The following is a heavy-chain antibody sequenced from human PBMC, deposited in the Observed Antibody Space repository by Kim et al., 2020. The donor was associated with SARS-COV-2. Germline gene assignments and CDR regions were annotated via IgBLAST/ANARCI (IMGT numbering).Heavy chain of an antibody. J-gene: IGHJ4*02. V-gene: IGHV1-69*01. Sequence: AQKVQGRVTITADESTSTAYMELSSLRSEDTAVYYCAGLGVLAARPGDYWGQGTLVTVSS. D-gene: IGHD6-6*01. CDR3: AGLGVLAARPGDY.